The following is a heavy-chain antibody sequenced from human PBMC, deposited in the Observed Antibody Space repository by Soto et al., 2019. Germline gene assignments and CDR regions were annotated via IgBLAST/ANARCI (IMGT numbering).Heavy chain of an antibody. CDR3: APYYYDSSGYYPLGY. Sequence: SVKVSCKTSGGTFNSYAISWVRQAPGQGLEWMGGIIPIFGTANYAQKFQGRVTITADESTSTAYMELSSLRSEDTAVYYCAPYYYDSSGYYPLGYWGQGTLVTVSS. CDR2: IIPIFGTA. V-gene: IGHV1-69*13. CDR1: GGTFNSYA. D-gene: IGHD3-22*01. J-gene: IGHJ4*02.